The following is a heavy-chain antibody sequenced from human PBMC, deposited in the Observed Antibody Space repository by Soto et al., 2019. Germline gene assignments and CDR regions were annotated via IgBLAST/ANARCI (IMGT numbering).Heavy chain of an antibody. CDR2: ISGSGGST. D-gene: IGHD4-4*01. Sequence: GGSLRLSCAASGFTFSSYAMSWVRQAPGKGLEWVSAISGSGGSTYYADSVKGRFTISRDNSKNTLYLQMNSLRAEDTAVYYCASYSNYWNVGPYYFEYWGQGTLVTVS. V-gene: IGHV3-23*01. J-gene: IGHJ4*02. CDR3: ASYSNYWNVGPYYFEY. CDR1: GFTFSSYA.